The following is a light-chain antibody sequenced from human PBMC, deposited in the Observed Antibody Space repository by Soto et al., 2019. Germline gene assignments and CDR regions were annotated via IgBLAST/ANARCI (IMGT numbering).Light chain of an antibody. CDR3: QQFNSYPPLT. CDR1: QGISSA. CDR2: DAS. V-gene: IGKV1-13*02. Sequence: AIQLTQSPSSLSASVGDRVTITCRASQGISSALAWYQQKPGKAPKLLIYDASSLESGVPSRFSGSGAGTYFTLTISSRQPEDFATYYCQQFNSYPPLTFGGGTKVEIK. J-gene: IGKJ4*01.